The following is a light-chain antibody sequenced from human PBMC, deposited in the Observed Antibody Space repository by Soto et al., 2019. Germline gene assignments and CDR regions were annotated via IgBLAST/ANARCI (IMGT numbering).Light chain of an antibody. V-gene: IGKV1-39*01. CDR2: AAS. J-gene: IGKJ2*01. CDR1: QSICSH. CDR3: QQSYSTPYT. Sequence: IQVNPSSFFPSASVRGRVTHNFPASQSICSHLNWYQQKPGKAPKLLIYAASSLQSGVPSRFSGSGSGTDFTLTISSLQPEDFATYYCQQSYSTPYTFGQGTKLEIK.